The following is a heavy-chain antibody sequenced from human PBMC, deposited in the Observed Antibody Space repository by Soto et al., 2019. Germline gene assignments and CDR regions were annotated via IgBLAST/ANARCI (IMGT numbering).Heavy chain of an antibody. Sequence: SESLSLTCTVSVGSIDRSGYYWGWIRQPPGRGLEWIGNIDYNGVTYSNPSLKSRVTIPRDTSKNQFSLKLTSVTAADTALYYCGKVLVGATGHTDSDSWRPGTLVTVSS. CDR1: VGSIDRSGYY. CDR3: GKVLVGATGHTDSDS. D-gene: IGHD2-15*01. J-gene: IGHJ4*02. V-gene: IGHV4-39*01. CDR2: IDYNGVT.